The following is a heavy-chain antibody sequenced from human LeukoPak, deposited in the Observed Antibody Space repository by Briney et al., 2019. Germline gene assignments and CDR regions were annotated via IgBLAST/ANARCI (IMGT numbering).Heavy chain of an antibody. CDR3: ARVHIPYGDSDY. J-gene: IGHJ4*02. D-gene: IGHD4-17*01. CDR1: GYTVTSYS. CDR2: ISAYNGNT. Sequence: GASVKVSCKASGYTVTSYSINWVRQACGQGLEKMGWISAYNGNTNYAQKLQGRLTMTTDTSTSTAYMELRSLRSDDTAVYYCARVHIPYGDSDYWGQGTLVTVSS. V-gene: IGHV1-18*04.